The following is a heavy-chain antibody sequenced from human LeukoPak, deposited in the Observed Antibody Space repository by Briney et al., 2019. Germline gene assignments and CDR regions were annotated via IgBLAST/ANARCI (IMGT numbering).Heavy chain of an antibody. V-gene: IGHV4-39*07. Sequence: SETLSLTCTVSGGSISSSSYYWGWIRQPPGKGLEWIGSIYYSGSTYYNPSLKSRVTISVDTSKNQFSLKLSSVTAADTAVYYCAREPVAGNGYWGQGTLVTVSS. CDR1: GGSISSSSYY. CDR3: AREPVAGNGY. D-gene: IGHD6-19*01. CDR2: IYYSGST. J-gene: IGHJ4*02.